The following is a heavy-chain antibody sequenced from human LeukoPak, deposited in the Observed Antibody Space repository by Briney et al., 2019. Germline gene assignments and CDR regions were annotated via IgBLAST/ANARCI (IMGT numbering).Heavy chain of an antibody. CDR3: ARDLNRVEGAPGY. CDR2: INWNGGST. J-gene: IGHJ4*02. CDR1: GFTFSDYT. Sequence: PGGSLRLSCAASGFTFSDYTMNWVRQAPGKGLEWVSGINWNGGSTGYADSVKGRFTISRDNAKNSLYLQMNSLRAEDTALYHCARDLNRVEGAPGYWGQGTLVTVSS. D-gene: IGHD2-2*01. V-gene: IGHV3-20*01.